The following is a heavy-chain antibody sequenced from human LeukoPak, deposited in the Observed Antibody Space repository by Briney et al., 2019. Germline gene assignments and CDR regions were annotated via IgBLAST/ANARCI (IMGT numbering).Heavy chain of an antibody. J-gene: IGHJ6*02. CDR1: GYTFTSYG. V-gene: IGHV1-18*01. CDR2: ISTYNGNT. D-gene: IGHD2-15*01. CDR3: ARDPDCSGGRCYSWGNGMDV. Sequence: ASVKVSRKASGYTFTSYGISWVRQAPGQGLEWMGWISTYNGNTNYAQKFQGRVTMTTDTSTSTAYMELRSLRSDDTAVYYCARDPDCSGGRCYSWGNGMDVWGQGTTVTVSS.